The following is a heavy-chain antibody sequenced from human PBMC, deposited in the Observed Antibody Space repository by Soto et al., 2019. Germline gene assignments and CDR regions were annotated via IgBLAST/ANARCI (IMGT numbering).Heavy chain of an antibody. CDR2: IKPDESEK. CDR1: GFTFSDSW. D-gene: IGHD4-4*01. V-gene: IGHV3-7*01. Sequence: EVQLVESGGGLVQPGGSLRLSCTASGFTFSDSWMTWVRQAPGKGLEWVARIKPDESEKKYADSVKGRFSISRDNAKNSMYLPMDSLRGEDTAVYYCVRGGSNYASWGQGTLVTVSS. CDR3: VRGGSNYAS. J-gene: IGHJ5*02.